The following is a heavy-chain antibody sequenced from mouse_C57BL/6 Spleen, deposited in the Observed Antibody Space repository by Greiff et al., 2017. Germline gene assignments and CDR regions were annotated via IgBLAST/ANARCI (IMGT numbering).Heavy chain of an antibody. CDR2: IYPGSGST. V-gene: IGHV1-55*01. CDR1: GYTFTSYW. J-gene: IGHJ3*01. D-gene: IGHD2-3*01. Sequence: QVQLQQSGAELVKPGASVKMSCKASGYTFTSYWITWVKQRPGQGLEWIGDIYPGSGSTNYNEKFKSKATLTVDTSSSTAYMQLSSLTSEDSAVYYRDRGYYRYSGVGFWGQGTLGTVS. CDR3: DRGYYRYSGVGF.